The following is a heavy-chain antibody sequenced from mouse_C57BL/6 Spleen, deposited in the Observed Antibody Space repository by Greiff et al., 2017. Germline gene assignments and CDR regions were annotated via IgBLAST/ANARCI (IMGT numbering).Heavy chain of an antibody. J-gene: IGHJ2*01. V-gene: IGHV1-26*01. CDR2: INPNNGGT. CDR1: GYTFTDYY. Sequence: VQLQQSGPELVKPGASVKISCKASGYTFTDYYMNWVKQSHGKSLEWIGDINPNNGGTSYNQKFKGKATLTVDKSSSTAYMELRSLTSEDSAVYYCAREGYYYGSLAYWGQGTTLTVSS. CDR3: AREGYYYGSLAY. D-gene: IGHD1-1*01.